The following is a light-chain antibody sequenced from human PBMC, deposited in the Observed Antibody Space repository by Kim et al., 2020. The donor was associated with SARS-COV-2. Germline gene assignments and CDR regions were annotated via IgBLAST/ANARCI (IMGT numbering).Light chain of an antibody. CDR1: SGNSSYA. J-gene: IGLJ3*02. Sequence: ASVKLTCTLSSGNSSYAIARHQQQPEKGPRYLMKLNSDGSHSKGDGIPDRFSGSSSGAERYLTISSLQSEDEADYYCQTWGTGIRVFGGGTQLTVL. CDR3: QTWGTGIRV. CDR2: LNSDGSH. V-gene: IGLV4-69*01.